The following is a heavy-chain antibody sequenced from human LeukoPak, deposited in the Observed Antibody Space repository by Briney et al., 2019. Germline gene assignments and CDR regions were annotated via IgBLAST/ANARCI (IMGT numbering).Heavy chain of an antibody. Sequence: ASVKVSCKASGYIFANYAINWMRQAPGQGLEWMGWITTSTGNPTYAQGFTGRFVFSSDTSVSTAYLQISSLRAEDTAVYYCARDPYAPPSSDLQRFDSWGQGTLVTVSS. CDR1: GYIFANYA. CDR2: ITTSTGNP. D-gene: IGHD6-19*01. V-gene: IGHV7-4-1*02. J-gene: IGHJ5*01. CDR3: ARDPYAPPSSDLQRFDS.